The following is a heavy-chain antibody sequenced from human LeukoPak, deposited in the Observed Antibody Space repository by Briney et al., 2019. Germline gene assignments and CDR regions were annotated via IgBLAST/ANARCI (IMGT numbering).Heavy chain of an antibody. CDR1: GVSIYSSTYY. CDR3: ARQLAAGNDGFDV. CDR2: IYYNEDT. Sequence: SETLSLTCSVSGVSIYSSTYYWAWIRQPPGKGLEFIGSIYYNEDTFHNPSLKSRLTISVDTSANLFSLRLTSVTAADTATYYCARQLAAGNDGFDVWGQGTVVTVPS. J-gene: IGHJ3*01. V-gene: IGHV4-39*01. D-gene: IGHD2-15*01.